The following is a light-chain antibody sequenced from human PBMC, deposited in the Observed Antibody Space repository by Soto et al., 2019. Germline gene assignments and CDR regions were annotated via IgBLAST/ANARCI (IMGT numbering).Light chain of an antibody. CDR3: QSYDSSLRV. CDR1: RSNIGAGHD. Sequence: QSVLTQPPSVSGAPGQRVTISCNGSRSNIGAGHDVHWYQQIPGTAPKLLVYGHTNRPSGVPDRFSGSKSGTSASLAITGLQAEDEADYYCQSYDSSLRVFGGGTKVTVL. V-gene: IGLV1-40*01. CDR2: GHT. J-gene: IGLJ2*01.